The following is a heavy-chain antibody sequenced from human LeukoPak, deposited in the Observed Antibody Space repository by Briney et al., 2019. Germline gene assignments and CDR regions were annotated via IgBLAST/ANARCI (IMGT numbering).Heavy chain of an antibody. Sequence: SQTLSLTCAISGDSVSSNSVAWNWIRQSPSRGLEWLGRTYYRYKWYNDYAVSVKGRITINPDTSKNQFSLQLNSVTPEDTAVFYCARDHCSGGSCYWRFDYWGQGTLVTVSS. V-gene: IGHV6-1*01. CDR3: ARDHCSGGSCYWRFDY. J-gene: IGHJ4*02. CDR2: TYYRYKWYN. CDR1: GDSVSSNSVA. D-gene: IGHD2-15*01.